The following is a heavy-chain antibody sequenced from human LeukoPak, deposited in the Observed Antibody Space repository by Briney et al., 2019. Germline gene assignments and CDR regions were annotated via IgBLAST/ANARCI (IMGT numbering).Heavy chain of an antibody. J-gene: IGHJ4*02. CDR2: IYTSGST. D-gene: IGHD2-21*02. V-gene: IGHV4-61*02. CDR3: ARHSSPTPNCGGDCYPFDY. Sequence: SETLSLTCTVSGGSINSGSNYWSWLPQPAGKGLEWIGRIYTSGSTNYNPSLKSRATVSVDTSNNQFSQKLSSVTAADTAVYYCARHSSPTPNCGGDCYPFDYWGQGALVTVSS. CDR1: GGSINSGSNY.